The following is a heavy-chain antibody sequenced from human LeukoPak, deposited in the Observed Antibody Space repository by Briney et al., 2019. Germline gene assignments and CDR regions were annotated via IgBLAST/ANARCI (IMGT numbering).Heavy chain of an antibody. CDR1: GYTFTDYY. D-gene: IGHD3-10*01. V-gene: IGHV1-2*02. CDR3: ARDRGADAFDI. CDR2: INPNSGGT. J-gene: IGHJ3*02. Sequence: ASVKVSCKASGYTFTDYYMHWVRQAPGQGLEWMGWINPNSGGTNYAQKFQGRVTMTRGTSISTAYMELSRLRSDDTAVYYCARDRGADAFDIWGQGTMVTVSS.